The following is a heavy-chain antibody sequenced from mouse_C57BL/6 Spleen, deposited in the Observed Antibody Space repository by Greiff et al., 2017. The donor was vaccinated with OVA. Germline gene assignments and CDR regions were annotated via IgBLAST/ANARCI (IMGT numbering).Heavy chain of an antibody. J-gene: IGHJ3*01. CDR3: ARYEYCEGCAY. V-gene: IGHV7-3*01. CDR2: IRNKANGYTT. CDR1: GFTFTDYY. D-gene: IGHD5-2*01. Sequence: EVKLVESGGGLVQPGGSLSLSCAASGFTFTDYYMSWVRQPPGKALEWLGFIRNKANGYTTEYSASVKGRFTISRDNSQSILYLQMNALRAEDSATYYCARYEYCEGCAYWGQGTLVTVSA.